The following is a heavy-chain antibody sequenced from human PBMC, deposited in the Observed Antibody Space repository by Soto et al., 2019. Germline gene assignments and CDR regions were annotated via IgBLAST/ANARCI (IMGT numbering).Heavy chain of an antibody. CDR2: ISSSGSTI. V-gene: IGHV3-11*01. CDR3: ARDPAGIAVFWFDP. Sequence: GGSLRLSCAASGFTFSDYYMSWIRQAPGKGLEWVSYISSSGSTIYYADSVKGRFTISRDNAKNSLYLQMNSLRAEDTAVYYCARDPAGIAVFWFDPWGQGTLVTVSS. J-gene: IGHJ5*02. CDR1: GFTFSDYY. D-gene: IGHD6-19*01.